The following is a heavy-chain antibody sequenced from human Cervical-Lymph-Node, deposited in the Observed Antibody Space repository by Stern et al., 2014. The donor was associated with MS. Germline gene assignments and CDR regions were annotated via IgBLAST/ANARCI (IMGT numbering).Heavy chain of an antibody. CDR1: GGSISSGGYY. CDR2: IYYSGSP. Sequence: QLQLQESGPGLVKPSQTLSLTCTVSGGSISSGGYYWSWIRQHPGKGLEWIGYIYYSGSPYYNPSLKSRVTISVDTSKNQFSLNLSSVTAADTAVYYCARASYYGSGIDYWGQGTLVTVSS. D-gene: IGHD3-10*01. V-gene: IGHV4-31*03. J-gene: IGHJ4*02. CDR3: ARASYYGSGIDY.